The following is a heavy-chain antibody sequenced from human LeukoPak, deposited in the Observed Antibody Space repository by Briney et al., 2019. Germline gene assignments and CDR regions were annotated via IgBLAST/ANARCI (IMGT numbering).Heavy chain of an antibody. D-gene: IGHD4-11*01. CDR1: GGSISSGDYY. CDR2: IYYSGST. Sequence: SETLSLTCTVSGGSISSGDYYWSWIRQPPGKGLEWIGYIYYSGSTYYNPSLKSRVTISVDTSKNQFSLKLSSVTAADTAVYYCARGDSNDSKCFDPWGQGTLVTVSS. CDR3: ARGDSNDSKCFDP. V-gene: IGHV4-30-4*08. J-gene: IGHJ5*02.